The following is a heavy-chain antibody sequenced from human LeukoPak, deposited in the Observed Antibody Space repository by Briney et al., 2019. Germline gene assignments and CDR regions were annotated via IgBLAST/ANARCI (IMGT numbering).Heavy chain of an antibody. Sequence: ASVKVSCKASGYTFTSYGISWVRQAPGQGLEWMGWISAYNGNTNYAQKLQGRVTMTTDTSTSTAYMELRSLRSDDTAVYYCARGQWLPHLSGYYYYMDVWGKGTTVTVSS. D-gene: IGHD6-19*01. CDR1: GYTFTSYG. J-gene: IGHJ6*03. V-gene: IGHV1-18*01. CDR2: ISAYNGNT. CDR3: ARGQWLPHLSGYYYYMDV.